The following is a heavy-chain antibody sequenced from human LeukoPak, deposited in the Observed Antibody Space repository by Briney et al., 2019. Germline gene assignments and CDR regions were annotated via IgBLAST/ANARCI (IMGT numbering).Heavy chain of an antibody. CDR3: GRAGPVTKDHFMDV. J-gene: IGHJ6*03. CDR2: ISSSSSYI. D-gene: IGHD2-2*01. Sequence: GGSLRLSCAASGFTFSSYSMNWVRQAPGKGLEWVSSISSSSSYIYYADSVKGRFTISRDNAKNSLFLQMNSLSAEDTAVYYCGRAGPVTKDHFMDVWGKGTAVTVSS. V-gene: IGHV3-21*01. CDR1: GFTFSSYS.